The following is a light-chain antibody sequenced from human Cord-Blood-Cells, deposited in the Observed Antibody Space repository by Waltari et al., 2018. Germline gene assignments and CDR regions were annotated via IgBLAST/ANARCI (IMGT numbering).Light chain of an antibody. V-gene: IGKV3-11*01. J-gene: IGKJ1*01. CDR3: QQRRNWPPWT. CDR2: DAS. CDR1: QSVSSY. Sequence: EIVLTQSPATLSLSPGERATLSCRASQSVSSYLAWYQQKPGQAPRLLIYDASNRATGIPARCGGGGSGTDFTLPISSLELKYFAVYSCQQRRNWPPWTFGQGTKVEIK.